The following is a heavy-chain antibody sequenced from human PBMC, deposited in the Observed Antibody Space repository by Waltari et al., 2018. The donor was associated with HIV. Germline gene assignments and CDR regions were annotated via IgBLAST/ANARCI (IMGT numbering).Heavy chain of an antibody. CDR2: IIPIFGTA. Sequence: QVQLVQSGAEVKKPGSSVKVSCKASGGTFSSYAISWVRPAPGQGLEWMGGIIPIFGTANYAQKFQGRVTITADESTSTAYMELSSLRSEDTAVYYCARSYCSSTSCYTVDYYGMDVWGQGTTVTVSS. D-gene: IGHD2-2*02. CDR3: ARSYCSSTSCYTVDYYGMDV. CDR1: GGTFSSYA. J-gene: IGHJ6*02. V-gene: IGHV1-69*01.